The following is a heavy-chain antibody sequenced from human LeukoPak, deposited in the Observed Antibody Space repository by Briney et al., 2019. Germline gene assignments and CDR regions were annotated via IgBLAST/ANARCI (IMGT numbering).Heavy chain of an antibody. CDR3: AKEGYSYGYFYFDY. CDR1: GFTFSSYA. V-gene: IGHV3-23*01. Sequence: GRSLRLSCAASGFTFSSYAMHWVRQAPGKGLEWVSAVSGSGGSTYYADSVKGRFTISRDNSKNTLYLQMNSLRAEDTAVYYCAKEGYSYGYFYFDYWGQGTLVTVSS. CDR2: VSGSGGST. D-gene: IGHD5-18*01. J-gene: IGHJ4*02.